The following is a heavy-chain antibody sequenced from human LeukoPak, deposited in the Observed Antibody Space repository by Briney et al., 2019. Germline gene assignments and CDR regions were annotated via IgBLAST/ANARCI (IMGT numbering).Heavy chain of an antibody. CDR2: ISGSGGRT. CDR3: AKVRYSSSRLPYYFDY. J-gene: IGHJ4*02. Sequence: TGGSLRLSCAASGFTFSSYAMSWVRQAPGKGLEWVSAISGSGGRTYYADSVKGRFTISRDNSKNTLYLQMNSLRAEDTAVYYCAKVRYSSSRLPYYFDYWGQGTLVTDSS. CDR1: GFTFSSYA. D-gene: IGHD6-13*01. V-gene: IGHV3-23*01.